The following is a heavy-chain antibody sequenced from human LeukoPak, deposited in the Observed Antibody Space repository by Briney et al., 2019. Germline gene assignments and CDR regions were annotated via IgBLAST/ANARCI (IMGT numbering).Heavy chain of an antibody. D-gene: IGHD6-13*01. V-gene: IGHV4-61*05. CDR3: AVGTYYYYMDV. CDR1: GGSISSSSYY. CDR2: IYYSRST. Sequence: SETLSLTCTVSGGSISSSSYYWGWIRQPPGKGLEWIGYIYYSRSTNYNPSLKSRVTISVDTSKNQFSLKLSSVTAADTAVYYCAVGTYYYYMDVWGKGTSVTVSS. J-gene: IGHJ6*03.